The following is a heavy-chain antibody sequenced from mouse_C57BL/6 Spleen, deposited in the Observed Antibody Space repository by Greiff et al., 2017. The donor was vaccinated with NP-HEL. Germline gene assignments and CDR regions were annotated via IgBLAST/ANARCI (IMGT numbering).Heavy chain of an antibody. V-gene: IGHV1-69*01. CDR2: IDPSDSYT. Sequence: QVQLQQPGAELVMPGASVKLSCKASGYTLTSYWMHWVKQRPGQGLEWIGEIDPSDSYTNYNQKFKGKSTLTVDKSSSTAYMQLSSLTSEDSAVYYCARGRDYWGQGTTLTVSS. CDR1: GYTLTSYW. CDR3: ARGRDY. J-gene: IGHJ2*01.